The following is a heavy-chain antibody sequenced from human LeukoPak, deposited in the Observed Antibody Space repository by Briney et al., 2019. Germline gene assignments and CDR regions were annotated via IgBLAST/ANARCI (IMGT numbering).Heavy chain of an antibody. V-gene: IGHV1-2*02. D-gene: IGHD3-16*02. CDR2: INPNSGGT. CDR3: ARAPHYDYVWGSYRTRFVAFDY. CDR1: GYTFTSYD. J-gene: IGHJ4*02. Sequence: ASVKVSCKASGYTFTSYDINWVRQATGQGLEWMGWINPNSGGTNYAQKFQGRVTMTRDTSISTAYMELSRLRSDDTAVYYCARAPHYDYVWGSYRTRFVAFDYWGQGTLVTVSS.